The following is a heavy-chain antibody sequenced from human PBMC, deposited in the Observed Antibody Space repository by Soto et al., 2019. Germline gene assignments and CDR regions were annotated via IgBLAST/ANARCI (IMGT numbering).Heavy chain of an antibody. CDR3: ANHGGFDF. CDR1: GFTFSSSG. Sequence: EGQLLQSGGGLVQPGESLRVSCAASGFTFSSSGMRWVRQAPGKGLEWVSSISVRGDYRYYADSVKGRFTISRDNSKNTLYLQMNSLTAEDTAVYYGANHGGFDFWGQGTMVAVSS. D-gene: IGHD4-17*01. V-gene: IGHV3-23*01. J-gene: IGHJ3*01. CDR2: ISVRGDYR.